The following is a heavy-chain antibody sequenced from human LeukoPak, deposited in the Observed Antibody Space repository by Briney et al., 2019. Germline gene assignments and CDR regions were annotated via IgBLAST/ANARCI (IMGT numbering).Heavy chain of an antibody. V-gene: IGHV4-34*01. Sequence: PSETLSLTCAVYGGSFSGYYWSWIRQPPGKGLEWIGEINHSGSTNYNPSLKSRVTISVDTSKNQSSLKLSSVTAADTAVYYCAREYSGSYYFDYWGQGTLVTVSS. CDR1: GGSFSGYY. D-gene: IGHD1-26*01. J-gene: IGHJ4*02. CDR2: INHSGST. CDR3: AREYSGSYYFDY.